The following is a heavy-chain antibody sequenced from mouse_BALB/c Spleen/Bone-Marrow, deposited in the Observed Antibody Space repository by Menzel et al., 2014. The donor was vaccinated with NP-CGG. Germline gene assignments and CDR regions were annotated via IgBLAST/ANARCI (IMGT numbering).Heavy chain of an antibody. Sequence: EVKVVESGGGVVQPGGSRKLSCAASGFNFSDYGMAWVRLAPGKGPEWVAFISNLAYSIYYADTVTGRFTISRENAKNTLYLEMSSLRFEDTAMYYCTRDRGYDGGYYLDYWGQGTTLTVSS. CDR3: TRDRGYDGGYYLDY. V-gene: IGHV5-15*02. J-gene: IGHJ2*01. CDR2: ISNLAYSI. D-gene: IGHD2-2*01. CDR1: GFNFSDYG.